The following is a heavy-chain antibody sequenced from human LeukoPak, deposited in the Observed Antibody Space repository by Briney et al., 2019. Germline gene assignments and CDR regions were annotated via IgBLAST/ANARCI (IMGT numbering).Heavy chain of an antibody. J-gene: IGHJ5*02. CDR2: IKQDGSEK. V-gene: IGHV3-7*01. Sequence: GGSLRLSCAASGFTFNSYWMSWVRQAPGKGLEWVANIKQDGSEKYYVDSVKGRFTISRDNAKNSLYLQMNSLRAEDTAVYYCARDWKYYDFWSGYHNWLDPWGQGTLVTVSS. D-gene: IGHD3-3*01. CDR1: GFTFNSYW. CDR3: ARDWKYYDFWSGYHNWLDP.